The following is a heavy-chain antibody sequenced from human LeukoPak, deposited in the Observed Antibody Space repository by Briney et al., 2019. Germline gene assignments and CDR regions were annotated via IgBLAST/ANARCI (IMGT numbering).Heavy chain of an antibody. CDR2: ISGSGGST. V-gene: IGHV3-23*01. Sequence: GGSLRLSCAASGFTFSSYAMSWVRQAPGKGLEWVSTISGSGGSTYYADSVKGRFTISRDNSKNTLYLQMNSLRAEDTAVYYCAKDRSPWSTTSTPGYWGQGTLVTVSS. D-gene: IGHD2/OR15-2a*01. CDR3: AKDRSPWSTTSTPGY. J-gene: IGHJ4*02. CDR1: GFTFSSYA.